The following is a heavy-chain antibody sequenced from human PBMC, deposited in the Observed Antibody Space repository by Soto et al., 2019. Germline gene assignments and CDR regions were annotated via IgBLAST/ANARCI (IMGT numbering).Heavy chain of an antibody. CDR2: ISAYNGNT. CDR1: GYTFTSYG. J-gene: IGHJ4*02. Sequence: GASVKVSCKASGYTFTSYGISWVRQAPGQGLEWMGWISAYNGNTNYAQKLQGRVTMTTDTSTSTAYMELRSLRSDDTAVYYCARDGTSPRGTMVRGGPVDLDYWGQGTLVTVSS. V-gene: IGHV1-18*01. D-gene: IGHD3-10*01. CDR3: ARDGTSPRGTMVRGGPVDLDY.